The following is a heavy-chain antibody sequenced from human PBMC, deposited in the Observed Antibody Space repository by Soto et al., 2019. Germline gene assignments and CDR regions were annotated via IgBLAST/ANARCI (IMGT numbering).Heavy chain of an antibody. CDR1: GYTFTSYG. J-gene: IGHJ5*02. V-gene: IGHV1-18*01. D-gene: IGHD3-22*01. Sequence: GASVKVSCKASGYTFTSYGISWVRQAPGQGLEWMGWISAYNGNTNYAQKLQGRVTMTTDTSTSTAYMELRSLRSDDTAVYYCASLVSGSSGYYYNNWFDPWGQGTLVTVSS. CDR3: ASLVSGSSGYYYNNWFDP. CDR2: ISAYNGNT.